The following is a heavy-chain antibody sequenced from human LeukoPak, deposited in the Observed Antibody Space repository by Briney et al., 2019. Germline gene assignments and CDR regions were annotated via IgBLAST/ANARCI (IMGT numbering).Heavy chain of an antibody. V-gene: IGHV4-4*07. CDR3: ARGGWGYYYDSSGPFDY. J-gene: IGHJ4*02. CDR1: GGSISSYY. Sequence: SETLSLTCTVSGGSISSYYWSWIRQPAGKGLEWIGRIYTSGSTNYNPSLKSRVTISVDTSKNQFSLKLSSVTAADTAVYYCARGGWGYYYDSSGPFDYWGQGTLVTVSS. D-gene: IGHD3-22*01. CDR2: IYTSGST.